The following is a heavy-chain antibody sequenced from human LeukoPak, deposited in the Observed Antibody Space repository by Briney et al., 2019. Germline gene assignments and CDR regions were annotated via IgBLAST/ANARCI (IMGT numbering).Heavy chain of an antibody. Sequence: SVKVSCKASGYTFTSYGISWVRQAPGQGLEWMGGIIPIFGTTNYAQKFQGRVTITADESTSTAYMELRSLRSEDTAIYYCARAHFSAYTGSEWGQGTLVTVSS. D-gene: IGHD3-16*01. CDR1: GYTFTSYG. V-gene: IGHV1-69*13. J-gene: IGHJ4*02. CDR2: IIPIFGTT. CDR3: ARAHFSAYTGSE.